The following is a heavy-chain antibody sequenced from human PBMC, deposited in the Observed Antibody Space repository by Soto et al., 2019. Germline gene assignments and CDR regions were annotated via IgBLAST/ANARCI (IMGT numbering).Heavy chain of an antibody. CDR1: GFTFSSYG. CDR3: ARDSDLVAAYYFDY. Sequence: GGYLRLSCAASGFTFSSYGMHWVRQAPGKGLEWVAVIWYDGSNKYYADSVKGRFTISRDNSKNTLYLQMNSLRAEDTAVYYCARDSDLVAAYYFDYWGQGTLVTVSS. CDR2: IWYDGSNK. D-gene: IGHD2-15*01. J-gene: IGHJ4*02. V-gene: IGHV3-33*01.